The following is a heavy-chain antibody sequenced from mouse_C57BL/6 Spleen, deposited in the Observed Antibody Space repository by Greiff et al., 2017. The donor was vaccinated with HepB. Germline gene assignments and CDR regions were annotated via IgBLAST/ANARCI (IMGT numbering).Heavy chain of an antibody. CDR1: GFTFRDYG. V-gene: IGHV5-17*01. CDR3: AGHDYGNYYAMDY. Sequence: EVQGVESGGGLVKPGGSLKLSCAASGFTFRDYGMHWVRQAPEKGLEWVAYISSGSSTIYYADTVKGRFTISRDNAKNTLFLQMTSLRSEDTAMYYCAGHDYGNYYAMDYWGEGTSVTVSS. J-gene: IGHJ4*01. CDR2: ISSGSSTI. D-gene: IGHD2-1*01.